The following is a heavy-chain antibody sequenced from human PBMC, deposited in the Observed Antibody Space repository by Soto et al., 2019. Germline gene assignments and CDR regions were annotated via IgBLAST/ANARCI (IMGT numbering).Heavy chain of an antibody. V-gene: IGHV4-34*01. CDR1: GGPFSGYY. Sequence: PSETLSLTCAVYGGPFSGYYWSWIRQPPGKGLEWIGEINHSGSTNYNPSLKSRVTISVDTSKNQFSLKLSSVTAADTAVYYCARGLTVVVVPAARWFDPWGQGTLVTVSS. J-gene: IGHJ5*02. D-gene: IGHD2-2*01. CDR2: INHSGST. CDR3: ARGLTVVVVPAARWFDP.